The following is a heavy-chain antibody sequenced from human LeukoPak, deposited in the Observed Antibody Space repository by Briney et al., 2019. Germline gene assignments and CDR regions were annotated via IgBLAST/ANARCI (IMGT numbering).Heavy chain of an antibody. CDR1: GFTFSSYA. CDR2: ISGSGGST. D-gene: IGHD3-10*01. J-gene: IGHJ4*02. Sequence: PGGSLRLSCAASGFTFSSYAMSWVRQAPGKGLEWVSAISGSGGSTYYADSVKGRFTISRDNSKNTLYLQMNSLRAEDTAVYYCARDLRPLGSGSYDLYWGQGTLVTVSS. V-gene: IGHV3-23*01. CDR3: ARDLRPLGSGSYDLY.